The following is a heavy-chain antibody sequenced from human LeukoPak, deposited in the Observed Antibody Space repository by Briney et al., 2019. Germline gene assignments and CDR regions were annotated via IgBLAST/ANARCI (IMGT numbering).Heavy chain of an antibody. J-gene: IGHJ4*02. CDR2: IIPIFGTA. Sequence: GASVKVSCKASGGTFSSYAISWVRQAPGQGLEWMGGIIPIFGTANYARKFQGRVTITADESTSTAYMELSSLRSEDTAVYYCARGFLGREGSGYPPVYFDYWGQGTLVTVSS. CDR3: ARGFLGREGSGYPPVYFDY. V-gene: IGHV1-69*13. CDR1: GGTFSSYA. D-gene: IGHD3-22*01.